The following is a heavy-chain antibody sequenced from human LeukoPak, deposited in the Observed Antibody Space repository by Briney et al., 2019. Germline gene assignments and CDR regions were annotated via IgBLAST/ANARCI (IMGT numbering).Heavy chain of an antibody. CDR1: GFTVSSNY. V-gene: IGHV3-66*02. CDR2: IYSGGST. Sequence: PGGSLRLSCAVSGFTVSSNYMSWVRQAPGKGLEWDSVIYSGGSTYYADSVKGRFTISRSHSKNPLYLQMTSLRVEDTGVYYCERELIVATPQRGYWGQGTLVTVSS. CDR3: ERELIVATPQRGY. D-gene: IGHD5-12*01. J-gene: IGHJ4*02.